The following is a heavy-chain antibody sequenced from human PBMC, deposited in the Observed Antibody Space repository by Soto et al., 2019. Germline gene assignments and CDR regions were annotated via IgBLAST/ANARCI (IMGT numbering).Heavy chain of an antibody. J-gene: IGHJ4*02. D-gene: IGHD5-18*01. CDR3: ALGPYSFHIDY. CDR2: IYYSGST. V-gene: IGHV4-31*03. Sequence: SETLSLTCTVSGGSISSGGYYWSWIRQHPGKGLEWIGYIYYSGSTYYNPSLKSRVTISVDTSKNQFSLKLSSVTAADTAVYYCALGPYSFHIDYWGQGTLVTVSS. CDR1: GGSISSGGYY.